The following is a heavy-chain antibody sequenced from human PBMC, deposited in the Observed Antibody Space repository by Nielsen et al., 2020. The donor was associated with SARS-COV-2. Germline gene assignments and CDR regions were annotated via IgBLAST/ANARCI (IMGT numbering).Heavy chain of an antibody. J-gene: IGHJ3*02. CDR2: IKSKTDGGTT. CDR3: TTKNGIAAAGTKNPLNAFDI. CDR1: GFTFSNAW. V-gene: IGHV3-15*01. D-gene: IGHD6-13*01. Sequence: GGSLRLSCAASGFTFSNAWMSWVRQAPGKGLEWVGRIKSKTDGGTTDYAAPVKGRFTISRDDSKNTLYLQMNSLKTEDTAVYYCTTKNGIAAAGTKNPLNAFDIWGQGTMVTVSS.